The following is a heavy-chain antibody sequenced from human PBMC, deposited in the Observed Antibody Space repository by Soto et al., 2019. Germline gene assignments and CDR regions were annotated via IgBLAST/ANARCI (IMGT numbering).Heavy chain of an antibody. D-gene: IGHD5-18*01. CDR3: ARAYTAMVTGAFDI. CDR2: IYYSGRT. Sequence: PSETLSLTCTVSGGSISSSTSYWGWIRQPPGKGLEWIGTIYYSGRTYYNPSLKSRVTISTDTSKNQFSLRLSSVTAADTAVYYCARAYTAMVTGAFDIWGQGTMVTVSS. J-gene: IGHJ3*02. V-gene: IGHV4-39*01. CDR1: GGSISSSTSY.